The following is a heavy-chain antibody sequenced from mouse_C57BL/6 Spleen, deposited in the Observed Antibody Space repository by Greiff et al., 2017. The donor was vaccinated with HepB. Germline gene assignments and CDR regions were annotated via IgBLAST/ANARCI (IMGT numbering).Heavy chain of an antibody. CDR2: ISYSGST. CDR3: ARSGIYYYGSSSFYFDY. J-gene: IGHJ2*01. D-gene: IGHD1-1*01. V-gene: IGHV3-8*01. CDR1: GYSITSDY. Sequence: EVKLMESGPGLAKPSQTLSLTCSVTGYSITSDYWNWIRKFPGNKLEYMGYISYSGSTYYNPSLKSRISITRDTSKNQYYLQLNSVTTEDTATYYCARSGIYYYGSSSFYFDYWGQGTTLTVSS.